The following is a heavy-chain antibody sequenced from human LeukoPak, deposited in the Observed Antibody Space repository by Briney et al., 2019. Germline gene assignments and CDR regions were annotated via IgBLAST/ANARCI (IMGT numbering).Heavy chain of an antibody. CDR1: GGSISSYY. V-gene: IGHV4-59*01. Sequence: SETLSLTCTVSGGSISSYYWSWIRQPPGKGLEWIGYIYYSGSTNYNPSLKSRVTISVDTSKNQFSLKLSSVTAADTAVYYCAXXXXXXXXXXXXYYWRLHGSGGPFDYWGQGTLVTVSS. D-gene: IGHD3-22*01. J-gene: IGHJ4*02. CDR2: IYYSGST. CDR3: AXXXXXXXXXXXXYYWRLHGSGGPFDY.